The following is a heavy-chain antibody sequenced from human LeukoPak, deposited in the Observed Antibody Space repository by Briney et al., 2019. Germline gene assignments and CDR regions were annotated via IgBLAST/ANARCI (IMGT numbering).Heavy chain of an antibody. CDR1: GGSISSYY. V-gene: IGHV4-4*07. CDR2: IYTSGST. J-gene: IGHJ6*03. D-gene: IGHD3-3*01. CDR3: ARDPYDFWSGSYYMDV. Sequence: SETLSLTCTVSGGSISSYYWSWIRQPAGKGLEWIGCIYTSGSTNYNPSLKSRVTMSVDTSKNQFSLKLSSVTAADTAVYYCARDPYDFWSGSYYMDVWGKGTTVTVSS.